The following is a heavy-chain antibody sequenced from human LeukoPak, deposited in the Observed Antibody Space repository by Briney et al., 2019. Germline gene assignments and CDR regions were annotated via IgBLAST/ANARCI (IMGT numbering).Heavy chain of an antibody. CDR2: ISSSGSTI. Sequence: GGSLRLSCAASGFTFSSYEMNWVRQAPGKGLEWVSYISSSGSTIYYADSVKGRFTISRDNAKNSLYLQMNSLRAEDTAVYYCARANDDYGDYVAPFFFDYWGQGTLVTVSS. V-gene: IGHV3-48*03. D-gene: IGHD4-17*01. CDR3: ARANDDYGDYVAPFFFDY. J-gene: IGHJ4*02. CDR1: GFTFSSYE.